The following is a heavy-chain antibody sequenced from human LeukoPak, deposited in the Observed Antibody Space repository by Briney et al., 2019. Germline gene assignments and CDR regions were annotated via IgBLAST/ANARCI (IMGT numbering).Heavy chain of an antibody. CDR1: GGSISSYS. Sequence: SETLSLTCSVSGGSISSYSWSWIRQPAGKGLDWIGRIFSSGNNKYNPSLKSRVTISVDTSKNQFSLKLSSVTAADTAVYYCARGRSGSGTRYFDYWGQGTLVTVSS. J-gene: IGHJ4*02. CDR3: ARGRSGSGTRYFDY. D-gene: IGHD3-10*01. V-gene: IGHV4-4*07. CDR2: IFSSGNN.